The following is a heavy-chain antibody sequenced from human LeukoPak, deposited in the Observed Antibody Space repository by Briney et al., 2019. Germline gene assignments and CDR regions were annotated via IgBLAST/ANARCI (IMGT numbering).Heavy chain of an antibody. V-gene: IGHV4-59*11. CDR2: INYSGST. J-gene: IGHJ5*02. CDR1: GGSISSHY. D-gene: IGHD6-19*01. CDR3: ARGYSSGWYVT. Sequence: SETLSLTCTVSGGSISSHYWSWIRQPPGKGLEWIGYINYSGSTNHNPSLKSRLTISVDTSKNQVSLKLSSVTAADTAVYYCARGYSSGWYVTWGQGTLVTVSS.